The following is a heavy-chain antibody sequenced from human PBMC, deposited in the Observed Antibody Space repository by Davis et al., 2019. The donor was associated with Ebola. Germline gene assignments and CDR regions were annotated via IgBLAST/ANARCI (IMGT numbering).Heavy chain of an antibody. Sequence: ASVKVSCKASGYTFTSYGISWVRQVPGQGLEWMGWISAYNGNTNYAQKLQGRVTMTTDTSTSTAYMELRSLRSDDTAVYYCARGWEPRSYDAFDIWGQGTMVTVSS. J-gene: IGHJ3*02. D-gene: IGHD1-26*01. CDR1: GYTFTSYG. CDR3: ARGWEPRSYDAFDI. CDR2: ISAYNGNT. V-gene: IGHV1-18*01.